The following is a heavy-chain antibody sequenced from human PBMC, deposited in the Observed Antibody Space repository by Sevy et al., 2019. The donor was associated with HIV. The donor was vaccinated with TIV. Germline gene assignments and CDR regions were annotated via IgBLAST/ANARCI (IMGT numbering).Heavy chain of an antibody. D-gene: IGHD4-17*01. Sequence: GGSLRLSCAASGFTFSGSTIYWVRQASGKGLEWIGRSRMKANAYATSYAASVKGRFTISRDDSKNTAYLQMNSLKTEDTAVYYCTSMTTVEGVFDFWGQGTLITVSS. V-gene: IGHV3-73*01. J-gene: IGHJ4*02. CDR1: GFTFSGST. CDR3: TSMTTVEGVFDF. CDR2: SRMKANAYAT.